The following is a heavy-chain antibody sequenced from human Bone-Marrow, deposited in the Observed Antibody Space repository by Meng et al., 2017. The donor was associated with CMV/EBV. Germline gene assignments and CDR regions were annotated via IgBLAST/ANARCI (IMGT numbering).Heavy chain of an antibody. CDR3: ASPYCSSTSCYTDYYYGMDV. CDR1: GFTVSSNY. J-gene: IGHJ6*02. CDR2: IYSGGST. D-gene: IGHD2-2*02. V-gene: IGHV3-53*01. Sequence: GESLKISCAASGFTVSSNYMSWVRQAPGKGLEWVSVIYSGGSTYYADSVKGRFTISRDNSKNTLYLQMNSLSAEDTAVYYCASPYCSSTSCYTDYYYGMDVWGQGTTVTVSS.